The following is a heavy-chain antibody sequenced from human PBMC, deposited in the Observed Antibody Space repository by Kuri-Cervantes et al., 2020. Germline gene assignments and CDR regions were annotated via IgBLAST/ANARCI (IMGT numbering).Heavy chain of an antibody. CDR3: ARDTSSGSLGYYYYGMDV. V-gene: IGHV4-59*12. CDR2: IYYSGST. D-gene: IGHD3-10*01. J-gene: IGHJ6*02. CDR1: GGSISSYY. Sequence: SETLSLTCTVSGGSISSYYWSWIRQPPGKGLEWIGYIYYSGSTNYNPSLKSRVTISVDTSKNQFSLKLSSVTAADTAVYYCARDTSSGSLGYYYYGMDVWGQGTTVTVSS.